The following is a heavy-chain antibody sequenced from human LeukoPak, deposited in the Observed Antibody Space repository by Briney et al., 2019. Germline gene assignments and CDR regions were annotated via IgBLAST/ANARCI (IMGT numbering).Heavy chain of an antibody. J-gene: IGHJ4*02. CDR1: SYSISSGYY. V-gene: IGHV4-38-2*01. CDR2: IYHSGST. CDR3: ARREGYCNSTSCYND. D-gene: IGHD2-2*02. Sequence: KPSETLSLTCAVSSYSISSGYYWGWIRQPPGKGLEWIGSIYHSGSTYYNPSLKSRVTISVDTSKNQFSLKLSSVTAADTAVYYCARREGYCNSTSCYNDWGQGTLVTVSS.